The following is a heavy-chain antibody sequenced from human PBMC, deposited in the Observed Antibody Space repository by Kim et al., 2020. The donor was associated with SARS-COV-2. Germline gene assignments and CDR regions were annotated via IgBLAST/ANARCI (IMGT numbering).Heavy chain of an antibody. CDR1: GFTFSNAW. CDR3: TTALRIGEYREDGMDV. J-gene: IGHJ6*02. V-gene: IGHV3-15*01. Sequence: GGSLRLSCAASGFTFSNAWMSWVRQAPGKGLEWVGRIKSKTDGGTTDYAAPVKGRFTISRDDSKNTLYLQMNSLKTEDTAVYYCTTALRIGEYREDGMDVWGQGTTVTVSS. CDR2: IKSKTDGGTT. D-gene: IGHD4-17*01.